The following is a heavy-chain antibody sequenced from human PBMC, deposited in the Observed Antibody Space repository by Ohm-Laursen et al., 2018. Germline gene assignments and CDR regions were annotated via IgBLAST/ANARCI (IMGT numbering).Heavy chain of an antibody. D-gene: IGHD6-19*01. Sequence: SLRLSCTASGFTFSDYYMSWIRQAPGKGLEWVSYISSSGSTIYYADSVKGRFTISRDSAKNSLYLQMNSLRAEDTAVYYCARVQWLVLAFDYWGQGTLVTVSS. V-gene: IGHV3-11*01. J-gene: IGHJ4*02. CDR3: ARVQWLVLAFDY. CDR1: GFTFSDYY. CDR2: ISSSGSTI.